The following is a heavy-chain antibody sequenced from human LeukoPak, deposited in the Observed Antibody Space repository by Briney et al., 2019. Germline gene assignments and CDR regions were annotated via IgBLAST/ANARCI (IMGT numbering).Heavy chain of an antibody. CDR1: GFTFSTYG. V-gene: IGHV3-33*03. CDR3: ATQSGSSGGY. Sequence: PGGSLRLSCATSGFTFSTYGVHWVRQAPGKGLEWVTNILYDGSNKYYADSVKGRFTISRDNSRNTLYLQMDSLRAEDTAVYYCATQSGSSGGYWGQGALVTVSS. CDR2: ILYDGSNK. D-gene: IGHD6-19*01. J-gene: IGHJ4*02.